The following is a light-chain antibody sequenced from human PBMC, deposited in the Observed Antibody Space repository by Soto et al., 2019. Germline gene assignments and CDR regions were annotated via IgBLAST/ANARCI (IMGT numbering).Light chain of an antibody. CDR1: SSDIAVYSY. Sequence: QSALTQPASVSGSPGQSITISCTGTSSDIAVYSYVSWFQQHPGKAPKLIIYDVSNRPSGVSSRLSGSKSGNTASLTISGLQAEDESDYYCSSYTITSTVVFGGGTKLTVL. CDR3: SSYTITSTVV. CDR2: DVS. V-gene: IGLV2-14*01. J-gene: IGLJ2*01.